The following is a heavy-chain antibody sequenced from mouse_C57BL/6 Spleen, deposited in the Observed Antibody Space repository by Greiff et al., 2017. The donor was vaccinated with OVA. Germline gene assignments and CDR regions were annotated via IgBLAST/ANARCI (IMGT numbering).Heavy chain of an antibody. CDR2: INPSSGYT. CDR1: GYTFTSYW. J-gene: IGHJ1*03. V-gene: IGHV1-7*01. D-gene: IGHD1-1*01. CDR3: ARGDITTVWYFDV. Sequence: VQLQQSGAELAKPGASVKLSCKASGYTFTSYWMHWVKQRPGQGLEWIGYINPSSGYTKYNQKFKDKATLTADKSSSTAYMQLSSLTYEDSAVYYCARGDITTVWYFDVWGTGTTVTVSS.